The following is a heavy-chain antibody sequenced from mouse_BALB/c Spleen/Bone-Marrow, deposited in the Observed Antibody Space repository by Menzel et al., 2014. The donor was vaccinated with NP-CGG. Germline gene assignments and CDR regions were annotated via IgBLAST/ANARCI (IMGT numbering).Heavy chain of an antibody. D-gene: IGHD3-1*01. CDR2: ISNLAYSI. Sequence: DVMLVESGGGLVQPGGSRKLSCAASGFTFSDYGMAWVRQAPGKGPEWVAFISNLAYSIYYADTVTGRFTISRENAKNTLYLEMSSLRSEDTAMYYCARDRGRYRYFDVWSAGTTVTVSS. CDR3: ARDRGRYRYFDV. V-gene: IGHV5-15*02. CDR1: GFTFSDYG. J-gene: IGHJ1*01.